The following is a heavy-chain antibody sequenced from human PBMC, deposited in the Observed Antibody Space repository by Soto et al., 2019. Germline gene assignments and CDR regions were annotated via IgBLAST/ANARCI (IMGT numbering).Heavy chain of an antibody. D-gene: IGHD6-6*01. CDR3: AREYSNSPEAFDF. CDR1: GVSVNNDNYY. J-gene: IGHJ4*02. CDR2: IYYTVST. Sequence: SETLSLTCTVSGVSVNNDNYYCSWIRQPRGKGLERIGYIYYTVSTTYNPSLKSRVTISLDTSRNHFSLSLSSVTAADTAVFYCAREYSNSPEAFDFWGRGTMVTVSS. V-gene: IGHV4-61*03.